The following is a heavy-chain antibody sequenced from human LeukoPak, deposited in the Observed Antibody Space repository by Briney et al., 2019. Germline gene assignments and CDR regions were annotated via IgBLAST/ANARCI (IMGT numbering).Heavy chain of an antibody. J-gene: IGHJ4*02. Sequence: PGGSLRLSCAASGFTFSSYGMHWVRQAPGKGLEWVAVIPYDGSNKYYADSVKGRFTISRDNSKNTLYLQMNSLRAEDTAVYYCARGYYDILTGDFDYWGQGTLVTVSS. CDR3: ARGYYDILTGDFDY. V-gene: IGHV3-30*03. CDR1: GFTFSSYG. CDR2: IPYDGSNK. D-gene: IGHD3-9*01.